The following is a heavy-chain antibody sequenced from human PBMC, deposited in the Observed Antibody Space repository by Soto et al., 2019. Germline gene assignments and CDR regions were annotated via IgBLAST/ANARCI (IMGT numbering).Heavy chain of an antibody. CDR2: ISYDGSNK. J-gene: IGHJ6*02. D-gene: IGHD2-2*03. V-gene: IGHV3-30*18. Sequence: QVQLVESGGGVVQPGRSLRLSCAASGFTFSSYGMHWVRQAPGKGLEWVAVISYDGSNKYYADSVKGRFTISRDNSKNTLYLQMNSLRAEDTAVYYCAKGSRRGYCSSTSCHYYYYYGMDVWGQGTTVTVSS. CDR1: GFTFSSYG. CDR3: AKGSRRGYCSSTSCHYYYYYGMDV.